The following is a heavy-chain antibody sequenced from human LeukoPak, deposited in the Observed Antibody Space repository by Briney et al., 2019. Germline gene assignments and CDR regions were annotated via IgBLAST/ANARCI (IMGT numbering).Heavy chain of an antibody. D-gene: IGHD3-22*01. CDR3: AKERYESSGYYSDY. V-gene: IGHV3-23*01. Sequence: GGSLRLSCAASGFTFSSYAMSWVRQAPGKGLEWVSSISTSGGSTYYADSVKGRFTISRDNSRNTLYLQMNSLRAEDTAVYYCAKERYESSGYYSDYWGQGTPVTVSS. CDR2: ISTSGGST. CDR1: GFTFSSYA. J-gene: IGHJ4*02.